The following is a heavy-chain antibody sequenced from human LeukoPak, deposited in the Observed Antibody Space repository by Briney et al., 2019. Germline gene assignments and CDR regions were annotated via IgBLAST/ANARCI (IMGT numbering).Heavy chain of an antibody. CDR1: GDSINSANYY. CDR2: IYYSGRT. Sequence: SETLSLTCTVSGDSINSANYYWGWIRQPPGKGLEWIGSIYYSGRTYYNPSLKSRVSISVDKSKNQFSLNLTSVTAADTAVYYCGRRSWLHSPIVDYWGQGTLVTVSS. CDR3: GRRSWLHSPIVDY. V-gene: IGHV4-39*01. J-gene: IGHJ4*02. D-gene: IGHD5-12*01.